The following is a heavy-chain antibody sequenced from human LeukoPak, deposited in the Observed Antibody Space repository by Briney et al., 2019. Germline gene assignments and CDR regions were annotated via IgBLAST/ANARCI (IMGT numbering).Heavy chain of an antibody. CDR1: GFTFSSYW. J-gene: IGHJ4*02. V-gene: IGHV3-74*01. CDR2: MNGDGSRT. CDR3: ARDGVGPTPYDY. D-gene: IGHD1-26*01. Sequence: GGSLRLSCAASGFTFSSYWMHWVRQAPGKGLVWVSHMNGDGSRTNYADSVKGRFTISRDNAKNTLYLQMNSLRAEDTAVYYRARDGVGPTPYDYWGQGTLVAVSS.